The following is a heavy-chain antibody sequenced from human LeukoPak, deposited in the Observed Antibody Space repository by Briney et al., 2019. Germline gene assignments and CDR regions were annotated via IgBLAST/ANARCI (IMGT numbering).Heavy chain of an antibody. V-gene: IGHV4-59*01. CDR1: GGPFSGYY. CDR3: ARDGYDILTGPGFDY. Sequence: SETLSLTCAVYGGPFSGYYWSWIRQPPGKGLEWIGYIYYSGSTNYNPSLKSRVTISVDTSKNQFSLKLSSVTAADTAVYYCARDGYDILTGPGFDYWGQGTLVTVSS. D-gene: IGHD3-9*01. CDR2: IYYSGST. J-gene: IGHJ4*02.